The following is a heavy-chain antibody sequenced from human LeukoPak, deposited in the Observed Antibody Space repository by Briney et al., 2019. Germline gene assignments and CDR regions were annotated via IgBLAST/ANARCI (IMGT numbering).Heavy chain of an antibody. CDR1: GFTFSSYA. Sequence: LRLSCAASGFTFSSYAMSWVRQPPGKGLEWIGYIYYSGSTYYNPSHKSRVTISVDTSKNQFSLKLSSVTAADTAVYYCARGTYYDSSGNFDYWGQGTLVTVSS. CDR3: ARGTYYDSSGNFDY. D-gene: IGHD3-22*01. J-gene: IGHJ4*02. V-gene: IGHV4-30-4*08. CDR2: IYYSGST.